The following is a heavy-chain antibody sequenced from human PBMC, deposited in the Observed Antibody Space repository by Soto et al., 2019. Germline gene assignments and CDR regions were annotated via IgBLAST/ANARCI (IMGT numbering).Heavy chain of an antibody. V-gene: IGHV4-30-2*01. D-gene: IGHD6-19*01. J-gene: IGHJ6*02. CDR2: IYHSGST. CDR3: AKDVWYSSSDGMDV. Sequence: SETLSLTCTVSGGSISSGGYSWSWIRQPPGKGLEWIGYIYHSGSTYYNPSLKSRVTISVDRSKNQFSLKLSSVTAADTAVYYCAKDVWYSSSDGMDVWGQGTTVTVSS. CDR1: GGSISSGGYS.